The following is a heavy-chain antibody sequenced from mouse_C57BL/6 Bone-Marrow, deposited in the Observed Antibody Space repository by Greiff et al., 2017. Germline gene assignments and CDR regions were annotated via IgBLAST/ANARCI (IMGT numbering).Heavy chain of an antibody. CDR1: GFTFSSYA. D-gene: IGHD2-3*01. Sequence: VQLKESGGGLVKPGGSLKLSCAASGFTFSSYAMSWVRQTPEKRLEWVATISDGGSYTYYPDNVKGRFTISRDNAKNNLYLQMSHLKSEDTAMYYCARDRWVLFLYYAMDYWGQGTSVTVSS. CDR3: ARDRWVLFLYYAMDY. J-gene: IGHJ4*01. V-gene: IGHV5-4*01. CDR2: ISDGGSYT.